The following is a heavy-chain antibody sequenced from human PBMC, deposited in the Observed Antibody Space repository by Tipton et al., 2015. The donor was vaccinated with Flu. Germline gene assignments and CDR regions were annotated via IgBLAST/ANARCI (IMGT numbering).Heavy chain of an antibody. V-gene: IGHV4-4*07. J-gene: IGHJ4*02. CDR2: IYSSGST. D-gene: IGHD3-10*01. CDR1: GGSISGYY. CDR3: ARFSVRGESDY. Sequence: TLSLTCTVSGGSISGYYWSWIRQSAGKGLEWIGRIYSSGSTNYNPPLKSRVTMSVDTSKNQFSLKMSSVTAADTAVYYCARFSVRGESDYWGQGTLVTVSS.